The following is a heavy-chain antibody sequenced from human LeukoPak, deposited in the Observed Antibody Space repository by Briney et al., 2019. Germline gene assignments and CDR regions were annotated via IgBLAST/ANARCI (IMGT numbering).Heavy chain of an antibody. Sequence: GGSLRLSCAASGFTFSNYAMSWVRQAPGKGLEWVSGISGSGTNTYYAGSVKGRFTISRDNSKNTLYLQMNSLRAEDTAVYYCAKARGIRYYYGMDVWGQGTTVTVSS. V-gene: IGHV3-23*01. CDR2: ISGSGTNT. CDR1: GFTFSNYA. D-gene: IGHD1-26*01. J-gene: IGHJ6*02. CDR3: AKARGIRYYYGMDV.